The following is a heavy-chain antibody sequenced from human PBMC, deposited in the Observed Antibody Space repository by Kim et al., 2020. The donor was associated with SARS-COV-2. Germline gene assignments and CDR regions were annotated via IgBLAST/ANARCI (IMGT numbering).Heavy chain of an antibody. D-gene: IGHD2-21*02. V-gene: IGHV4-31*03. Sequence: SETLSLTCTVSGGSISSGGYYWSWIRQHPGKGLEWIGYIYYSGSTYYNPSLKSRVTISVDTSKNQFSLKLSSVTAADTAVYYCARDRGSGDLGRAEEDYYGMDVWGQGTTVTVSS. CDR3: ARDRGSGDLGRAEEDYYGMDV. J-gene: IGHJ6*02. CDR1: GGSISSGGYY. CDR2: IYYSGST.